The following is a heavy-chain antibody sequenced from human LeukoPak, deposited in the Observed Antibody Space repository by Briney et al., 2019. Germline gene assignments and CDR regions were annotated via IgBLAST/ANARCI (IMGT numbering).Heavy chain of an antibody. Sequence: PSETLSLTCTVSGGSISGYYWSWIRQPPGKGLEWIGEINHSGSTNYNPSLKSRVTISVDTSKNQFSLKLSSVTAADTAVYYCARGRKTSGYSSSWYDYYYGMDVWGQGTTVTVSS. J-gene: IGHJ6*02. CDR3: ARGRKTSGYSSSWYDYYYGMDV. D-gene: IGHD6-13*01. CDR1: GGSISGYY. CDR2: INHSGST. V-gene: IGHV4-34*01.